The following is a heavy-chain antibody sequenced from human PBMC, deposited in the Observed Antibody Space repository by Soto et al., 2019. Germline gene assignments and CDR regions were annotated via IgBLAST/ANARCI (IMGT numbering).Heavy chain of an antibody. CDR2: FSYTGST. CDR1: GASITNYY. Sequence: SETLSLTCTVSGASITNYYWSWIRQPPGKRLEWIGYFSYTGSTNYNPSLKSRVTISVDTSKNQFSLKLSSVTAADTAVYYCARVPDRCGQGTLVTVSS. J-gene: IGHJ5*02. D-gene: IGHD2-2*01. V-gene: IGHV4-59*01. CDR3: ARVPDR.